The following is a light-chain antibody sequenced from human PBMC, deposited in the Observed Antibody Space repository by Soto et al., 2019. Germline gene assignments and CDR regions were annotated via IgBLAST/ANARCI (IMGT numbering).Light chain of an antibody. V-gene: IGKV4-1*01. CDR2: WAS. J-gene: IGKJ5*01. CDR3: QQYYSTPIT. Sequence: DIQLTQSPSFLSASVGDRVTITCRASQGISSYLAWYQQKPGQPPKLLIYWASTRESGVPDRFSGSGSGTDFTLTISSLQAEDVAVYYCQQYYSTPITFGQGTRREIK. CDR1: QGISSY.